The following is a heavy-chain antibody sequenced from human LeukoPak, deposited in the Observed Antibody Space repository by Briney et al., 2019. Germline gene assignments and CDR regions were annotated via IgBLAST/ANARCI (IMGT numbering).Heavy chain of an antibody. D-gene: IGHD4-23*01. CDR1: GFTFTDYY. Sequence: PGGSLRLSCAASGFTFTDYYMSWIRQAPGKGLEWVSYITNSGTTIYYADSVKGRFTISRDNAKNSLYLQMNSLRAEDTAVYYCAKDWGGVMSPNMRRWELGGAFDYWGQGTLVTVSS. CDR3: AKDWGGVMSPNMRRWELGGAFDY. CDR2: ITNSGTTI. J-gene: IGHJ4*02. V-gene: IGHV3-11*04.